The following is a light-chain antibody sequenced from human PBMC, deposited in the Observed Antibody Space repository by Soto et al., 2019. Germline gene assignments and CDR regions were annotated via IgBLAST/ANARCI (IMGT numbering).Light chain of an antibody. J-gene: IGKJ1*01. CDR3: QQYSDYST. V-gene: IGKV1-5*01. Sequence: DIQITQSPSTLSASVGDTVTITCRAGQTVRKWLAGYQQKVGGAPNLLIYDASTLESVVPSRFSGSGSGTEFSLTSNSLPPDDFETYYGQQYSDYSTFGQGTRLEIK. CDR2: DAS. CDR1: QTVRKW.